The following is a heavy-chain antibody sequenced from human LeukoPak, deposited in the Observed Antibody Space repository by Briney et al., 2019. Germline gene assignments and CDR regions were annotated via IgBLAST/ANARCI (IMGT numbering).Heavy chain of an antibody. CDR1: GGSIRSSSYY. V-gene: IGHV4-39*07. J-gene: IGHJ5*02. Sequence: PSETLSLTCTVSGGSIRSSSYYWGWIRQPPEKGLEWIGSIYYSGSTYYNPSLKSRVTISVDTSKNQFSLKLSSVTAADTAVYYCARDGVDRLWFGELLYREEGGWFDPWGQGTLVTVSS. CDR3: ARDGVDRLWFGELLYREEGGWFDP. D-gene: IGHD3-10*01. CDR2: IYYSGST.